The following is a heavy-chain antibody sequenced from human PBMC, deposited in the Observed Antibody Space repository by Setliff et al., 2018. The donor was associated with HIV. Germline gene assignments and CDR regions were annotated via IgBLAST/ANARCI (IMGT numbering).Heavy chain of an antibody. J-gene: IGHJ4*02. V-gene: IGHV3-7*01. Sequence: GGSMRLSCAASGFTFTNYWMNWVRQAPGKGLEWVANIGKDGSEKYYVDSVKGRFSISRDNTKNLLYLEMNSLRAEDAAVYYCAGSRGYFVQADWGQGTLVTVSS. CDR1: GFTFTNYW. CDR2: IGKDGSEK. D-gene: IGHD1-1*01. CDR3: AGSRGYFVQAD.